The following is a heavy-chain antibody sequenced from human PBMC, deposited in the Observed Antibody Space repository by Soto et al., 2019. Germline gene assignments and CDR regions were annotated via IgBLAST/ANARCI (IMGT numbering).Heavy chain of an antibody. J-gene: IGHJ4*02. V-gene: IGHV4-39*01. CDR3: ASGFPTVVTVDY. Sequence: QLQLQESGPGLVKRSETLSLTCTVSGCSISSSSYYWGWIRPPPGKGLVWIVIICYSGSTYYNPSLKSRVTISVDTSKNQYSLKLSSVTAADTAVYYCASGFPTVVTVDYWGQGTLGIVSS. CDR2: ICYSGST. D-gene: IGHD4-4*01. CDR1: GCSISSSSYY.